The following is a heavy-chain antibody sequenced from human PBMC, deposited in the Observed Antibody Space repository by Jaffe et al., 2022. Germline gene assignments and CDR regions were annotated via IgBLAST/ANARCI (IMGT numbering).Heavy chain of an antibody. CDR2: ISATGATT. V-gene: IGHV3-23*01. J-gene: IGHJ4*02. CDR1: GFSFRSYP. CDR3: ARAYLGWWVWDY. Sequence: EVQLLESGGGLVQPGGSLRVSCAASGFSFRSYPMTWVRQAPGKGLEWVSIISATGATTYYAESVKGRFTISRDNSKNTLDLQMNSLRAEDTAIYYCARAYLGWWVWDYWGQGAQVTVSS. D-gene: IGHD2-15*01.